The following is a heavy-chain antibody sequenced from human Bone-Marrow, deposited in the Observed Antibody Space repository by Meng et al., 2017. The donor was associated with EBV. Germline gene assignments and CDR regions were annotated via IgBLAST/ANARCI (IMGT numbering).Heavy chain of an antibody. V-gene: IGHV1-69*01. J-gene: IGHJ4*02. CDR3: ASESGRGYTPDY. CDR1: GGPFSSDA. Sequence: QVTGVQCGGGVKKAGSSVKVYCKTAGGPFSSDAISWVRQAPGQGLEWIGGLIPMSGAPNYAQTFQGRVTITADASTSTHYMDLRNLRSEDTAMYYCASESGRGYTPDYWGQGTLVTVSS. D-gene: IGHD3-10*01. CDR2: LIPMSGAP.